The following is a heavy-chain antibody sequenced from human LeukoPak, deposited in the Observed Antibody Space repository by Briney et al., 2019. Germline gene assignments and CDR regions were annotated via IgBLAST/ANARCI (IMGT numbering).Heavy chain of an antibody. J-gene: IGHJ5*02. CDR3: ARRTRAMVRGVWFDP. D-gene: IGHD3-10*01. CDR2: INHSGST. CDR1: GGSFSGYY. V-gene: IGHV4-34*01. Sequence: SETLSLTCAVYGGSFSGYYWSWIRQPPGKGLEWIGEINHSGSTNYNPSLKSRVTISVDTSKNQFSLKLSSVTAADTAVYYCARRTRAMVRGVWFDPWGQGTLVTVSS.